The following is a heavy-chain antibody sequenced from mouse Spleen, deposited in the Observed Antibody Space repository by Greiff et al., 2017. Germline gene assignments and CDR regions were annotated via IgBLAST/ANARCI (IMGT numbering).Heavy chain of an antibody. J-gene: IGHJ4*01. CDR2: INPYNGGT. D-gene: IGHD3-3*01. Sequence: VQLQQSGPVLVKPGASVKMSCKASGYTFTDYYMNWVKQSHGKSLEWIGVINPYNGGTSYNQKFKGKATLTVDKSSSTAYMELNSLTSEDSAVYYCARGLDDYAMDYWGQGTSVTVSS. CDR3: ARGLDDYAMDY. V-gene: IGHV1-19*01. CDR1: GYTFTDYY.